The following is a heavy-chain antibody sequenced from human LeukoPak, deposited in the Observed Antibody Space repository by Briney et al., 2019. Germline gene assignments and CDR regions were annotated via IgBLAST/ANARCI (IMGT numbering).Heavy chain of an antibody. CDR3: ARDLGNLRDY. CDR2: IKQDGSEK. CDR1: GFHFTTYW. J-gene: IGHJ4*02. V-gene: IGHV3-7*01. Sequence: GGSLRLSCAASGFHFTTYWMGWVRQAPGKGLEWVANIKQDGSEKYYVDSVKGRFTISRDNAKNSLSLQMNSLRAEDTAVYYCARDLGNLRDYWGQGTLVTVSS. D-gene: IGHD2/OR15-2a*01.